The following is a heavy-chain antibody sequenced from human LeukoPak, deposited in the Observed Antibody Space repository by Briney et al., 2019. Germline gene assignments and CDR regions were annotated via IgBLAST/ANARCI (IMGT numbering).Heavy chain of an antibody. V-gene: IGHV4-34*01. J-gene: IGHJ4*02. Sequence: SETLSLTCAVYGGSFSGYYWSWIRQPPGKGLEWIGEINHSGSTNYNPSLKSRVTISVDTSKNQFSLKLSSVTAADTAVYYCARDILTGQGDYWGQGTLVTVSS. CDR1: GGSFSGYY. D-gene: IGHD3-9*01. CDR3: ARDILTGQGDY. CDR2: INHSGST.